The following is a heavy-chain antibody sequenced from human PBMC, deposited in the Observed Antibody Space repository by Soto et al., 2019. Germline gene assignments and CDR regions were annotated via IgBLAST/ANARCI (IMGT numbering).Heavy chain of an antibody. CDR3: ARAWYYYDSSGYYPGRACMDV. V-gene: IGHV3-30-3*01. J-gene: IGHJ6*02. CDR2: ISYDGSNK. Sequence: GESLRISCAASGFTFSSYAMHWVRQAPGKGLEWVAVISYDGSNKYYADSVKGRFTISRDNSKNTLYLQMNSLRAEDTAVYYCARAWYYYDSSGYYPGRACMDVWGQGTTVTSP. CDR1: GFTFSSYA. D-gene: IGHD3-22*01.